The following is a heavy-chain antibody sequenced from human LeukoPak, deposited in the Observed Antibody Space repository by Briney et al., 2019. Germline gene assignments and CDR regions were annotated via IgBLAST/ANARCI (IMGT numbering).Heavy chain of an antibody. Sequence: GGSLRLSCAASGFTVSSNYMSWVRQAPGKGLEWVSVIYSGGSTYYADSVKGRFTISRDNSKNTLYLQMNSLRAEDTAVYYCVKSPYSGSSYLFDYWGQGTLVTVSS. CDR2: IYSGGST. CDR1: GFTVSSNY. V-gene: IGHV3-53*01. CDR3: VKSPYSGSSYLFDY. D-gene: IGHD1-26*01. J-gene: IGHJ4*02.